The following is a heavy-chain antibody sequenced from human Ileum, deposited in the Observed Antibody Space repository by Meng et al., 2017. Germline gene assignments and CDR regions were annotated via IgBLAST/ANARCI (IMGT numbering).Heavy chain of an antibody. V-gene: IGHV4-34*01. D-gene: IGHD2-2*02. CDR3: VRGLLVPNAIRTEYFPL. J-gene: IGHJ1*01. CDR2: INHSGST. Sequence: QAQLQQWGAGLLKHSETLSLSCAVYGWAFDGYSWTWIRQSPGKGLEWIGEINHSGSTNFNPSLKSPVTMSVDTSKKQFSLNLTSVTAADTAMYYCVRGLLVPNAIRTEYFPLWGQGTLVTVSS. CDR1: GWAFDGYS.